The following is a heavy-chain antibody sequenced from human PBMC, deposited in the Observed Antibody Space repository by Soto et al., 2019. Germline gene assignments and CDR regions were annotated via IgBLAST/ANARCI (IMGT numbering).Heavy chain of an antibody. Sequence: ASVKVSFKASGYTFTSYAMHWVRQAPGQRLEWMGWINAGNGNTKYSQKFQGRVTITRDTSASTAYMELSSLRSEDTAVYYCARGFPEDGMDVWGQGTTVTVSS. CDR2: INAGNGNT. J-gene: IGHJ6*02. CDR1: GYTFTSYA. V-gene: IGHV1-3*01. CDR3: ARGFPEDGMDV.